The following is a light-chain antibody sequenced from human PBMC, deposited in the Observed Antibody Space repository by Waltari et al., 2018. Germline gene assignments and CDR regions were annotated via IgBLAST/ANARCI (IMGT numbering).Light chain of an antibody. V-gene: IGLV2-14*01. J-gene: IGLJ3*02. Sequence: QSALTQPASVSGSPGQSITIPCTGTSRDGGGDNYVSWYQKHPGKAPKFMSYDVSQRPSGVSNRFSGSRSGNTASLTISGLQAEDEADYYCSSYTSSSTWVFGGGTKLTVL. CDR3: SSYTSSSTWV. CDR2: DVS. CDR1: SRDGGGDNY.